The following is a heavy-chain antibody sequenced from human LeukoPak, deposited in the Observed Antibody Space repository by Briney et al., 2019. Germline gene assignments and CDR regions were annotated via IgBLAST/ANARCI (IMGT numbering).Heavy chain of an antibody. CDR2: IYYSGST. J-gene: IGHJ3*02. D-gene: IGHD2-8*01. V-gene: IGHV4-59*08. CDR3: ARLKGVLGAFDI. Sequence: PSEALSLTCTVSGGSISSYYWSWTRQPPGKGLEWIGYIYYSGSTNYNPSLKSRVTMSVDTSKNQFSLKLSSVTAADTAVYYCARLKGVLGAFDIWGQGTMVTVSS. CDR1: GGSISSYY.